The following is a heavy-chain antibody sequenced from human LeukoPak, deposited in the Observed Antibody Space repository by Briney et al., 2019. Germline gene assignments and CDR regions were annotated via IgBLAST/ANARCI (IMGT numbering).Heavy chain of an antibody. CDR1: GYTFTSDA. V-gene: IGHV1-3*01. CDR3: ARGGGYCGGDCYGDAFDI. D-gene: IGHD2-21*02. CDR2: INAGNGNT. J-gene: IGHJ3*02. Sequence: ASVKVSCKGSGYTFTSDAMHWVRQAPGQRLEWMGWINAGNGNTKYSQKFQGRVTITRDTSASTAYMELSSLRSEDTAVYYCARGGGYCGGDCYGDAFDIWGQGTMVTVSS.